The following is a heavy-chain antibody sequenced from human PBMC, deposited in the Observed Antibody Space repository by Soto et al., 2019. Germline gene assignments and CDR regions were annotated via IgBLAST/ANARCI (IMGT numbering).Heavy chain of an antibody. CDR3: ARGKVNCSGGSCYSTWFDP. V-gene: IGHV1-69*01. CDR2: IIPIFGTA. J-gene: IGHJ5*02. D-gene: IGHD2-15*01. Sequence: QVQLVQSGAEVKKPGSSVKVSCKASGGTFSSYAISWVRQAPGQGLEWMGGIIPIFGTANYAQKFQGRVTITADETTSTAYMGLSSLRSEDTAVYYCARGKVNCSGGSCYSTWFDPWGQGTLVTVSS. CDR1: GGTFSSYA.